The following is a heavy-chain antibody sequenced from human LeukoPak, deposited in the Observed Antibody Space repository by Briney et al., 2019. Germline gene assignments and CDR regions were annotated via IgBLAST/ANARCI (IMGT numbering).Heavy chain of an antibody. CDR1: GGSFSGYY. J-gene: IGHJ4*02. Sequence: PSETLSLTCAVYGGSFSGYYWSWIRQPPGKGLEWIGEINHSGSTNYNPSLKSRVTISVDTSKNQFSLKLSSVTAADTAVYYCARGSSGFWSGYYVPEYYFDYWGQGTLVTVSS. CDR2: INHSGST. V-gene: IGHV4-34*01. D-gene: IGHD3-3*01. CDR3: ARGSSGFWSGYYVPEYYFDY.